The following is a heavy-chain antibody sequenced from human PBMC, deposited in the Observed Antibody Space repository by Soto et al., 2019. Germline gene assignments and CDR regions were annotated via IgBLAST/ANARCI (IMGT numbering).Heavy chain of an antibody. CDR3: AKASSTTGDYYYYMDV. CDR2: ISGSGGST. Sequence: PGGSLRLSCAASGFTFSSYAMSWVRQAPGKGLEWVSAISGSGGSTYYADSVKGRFTISRDNSKNTLYLQMNSLRAEDTAVYYCAKASSTTGDYYYYMDVWGKGTTVTVSS. CDR1: GFTFSSYA. D-gene: IGHD4-17*01. J-gene: IGHJ6*03. V-gene: IGHV3-23*01.